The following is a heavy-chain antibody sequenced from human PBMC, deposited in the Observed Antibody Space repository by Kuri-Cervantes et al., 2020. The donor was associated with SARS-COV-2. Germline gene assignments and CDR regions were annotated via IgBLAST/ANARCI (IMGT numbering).Heavy chain of an antibody. V-gene: IGHV3-23*01. Sequence: GESLKISCAASGFTFSSYAMSWVRQAPGKGLEWVSSISGSGSSTYYTDSVKGRFTISRDNSKNTLYLQMNSLRAEDTAVYYCARDREGTIFDYWGQGTLVTVSS. D-gene: IGHD1-26*01. CDR3: ARDREGTIFDY. CDR1: GFTFSSYA. J-gene: IGHJ4*02. CDR2: ISGSGSST.